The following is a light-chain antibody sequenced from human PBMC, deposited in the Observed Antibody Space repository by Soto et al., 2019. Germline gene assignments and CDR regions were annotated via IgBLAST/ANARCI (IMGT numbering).Light chain of an antibody. CDR3: QSYDSRLSGWV. CDR2: GNS. Sequence: QSVLTQPPSVSGSPGQRVTISCTGSSSNIGAGYDVHWYKQLPGTAPKLLIYGNSNRPSGVPDRFSGSKSGTSASLAITGLQAEDEADCYCQSYDSRLSGWVFGGGTKLTVL. CDR1: SSNIGAGYD. V-gene: IGLV1-40*01. J-gene: IGLJ3*02.